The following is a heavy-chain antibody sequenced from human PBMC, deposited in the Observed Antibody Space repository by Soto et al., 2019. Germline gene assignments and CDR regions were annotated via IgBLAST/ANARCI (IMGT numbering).Heavy chain of an antibody. CDR2: INPNSGGT. J-gene: IGHJ4*02. Sequence: ASVKVSCKASGYTFTGYYMHWVRQAPGQGLEWMGWINPNSGGTNYAQKFQGWVTMTRDTSISTAYMELSRLRSDDTAVYYCARDSVRLYYYDSSGYYFGRYFYYWGQGTLVTVSS. V-gene: IGHV1-2*04. CDR3: ARDSVRLYYYDSSGYYFGRYFYY. CDR1: GYTFTGYY. D-gene: IGHD3-22*01.